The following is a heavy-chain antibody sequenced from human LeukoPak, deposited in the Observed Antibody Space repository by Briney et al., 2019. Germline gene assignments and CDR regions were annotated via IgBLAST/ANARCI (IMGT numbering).Heavy chain of an antibody. CDR2: INPGGDNT. J-gene: IGHJ3*02. CDR3: ARIRDGYNDAYDI. Sequence: ASVKVSCKVSGYTLTELSMHWVRQAPGQRLEWMGLINPGGDNTNYAQNFQGRVTMTSDTSARTVYMELSSLRSGDTAIYYCARIRDGYNDAYDIWGQGTVVTVPS. V-gene: IGHV1-46*01. CDR1: GYTLTELS. D-gene: IGHD5-24*01.